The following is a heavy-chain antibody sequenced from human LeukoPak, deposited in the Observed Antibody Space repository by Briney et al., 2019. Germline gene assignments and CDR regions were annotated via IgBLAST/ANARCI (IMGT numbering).Heavy chain of an antibody. D-gene: IGHD2-15*01. CDR3: ARAATHRLLEAFDI. CDR2: IYSGGST. Sequence: PGGSLRLSCAASGFTVSSNYMSWVRQAPGKGLEWVSVIYSGGSTYYADSVKGRFTISRHNSKNTLYLQMNSLRAEDTAVYYCARAATHRLLEAFDIWGQGTMVTVSS. J-gene: IGHJ3*02. CDR1: GFTVSSNY. V-gene: IGHV3-53*04.